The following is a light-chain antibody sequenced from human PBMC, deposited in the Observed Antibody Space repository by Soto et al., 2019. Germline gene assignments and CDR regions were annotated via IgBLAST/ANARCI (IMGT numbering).Light chain of an antibody. J-gene: IGKJ1*01. CDR1: QSVSTR. V-gene: IGKV1-5*02. Sequence: DIQMTQSPSSLSDSVGDRVTIICRASQSVSTRLAWYQQKPGKAPKVLIYDASSWAGGVPSRFTGSGSGTEFTLTINSLQPDDFATYYCQQYSVYWTVGQGTKVDI. CDR3: QQYSVYWT. CDR2: DAS.